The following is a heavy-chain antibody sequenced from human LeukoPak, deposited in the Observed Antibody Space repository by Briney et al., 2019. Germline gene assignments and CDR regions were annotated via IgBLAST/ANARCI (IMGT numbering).Heavy chain of an antibody. CDR2: IYYSGST. V-gene: IGHV4-59*08. CDR1: GGSISGYH. CDR3: ARRGAVYAGNDFDY. J-gene: IGHJ4*02. D-gene: IGHD4-23*01. Sequence: SETLSLTCTVSGGSISGYHWSWIRQPPGKGLEWIGHIYYSGSTNYNPSLKSRVTISVDTSRNQFSLKLSSVTAADTAVYYCARRGAVYAGNDFDYWGQGTLVSVST.